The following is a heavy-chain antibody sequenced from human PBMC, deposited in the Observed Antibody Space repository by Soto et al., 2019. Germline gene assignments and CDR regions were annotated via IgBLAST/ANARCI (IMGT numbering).Heavy chain of an antibody. CDR1: GGTFSSYA. J-gene: IGHJ6*02. CDR3: ARGGVVAGPYYYYGMDV. Sequence: SVKVSCKASGGTFSSYAISWVRQAPGQGLEWMGGIIPIFGTANYAQKFQGRVTITADESTSTAYMELSSLRSEDTAVYYCARGGVVAGPYYYYGMDVWGQGTTVTVS. V-gene: IGHV1-69*13. CDR2: IIPIFGTA. D-gene: IGHD2-15*01.